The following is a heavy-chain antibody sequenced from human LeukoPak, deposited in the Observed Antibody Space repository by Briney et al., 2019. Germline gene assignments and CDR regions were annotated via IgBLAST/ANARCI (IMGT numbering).Heavy chain of an antibody. CDR1: GGSFSGYY. D-gene: IGHD3-3*01. J-gene: IGHJ5*02. V-gene: IGHV4-34*01. Sequence: SETLSLTCAVYGGSFSGYYWSWIRQPPGKGLEWIGEINHSGSTNYNPSLKSRVTISVDTSKNQFSLKLSSVTAADTAVYYCARDSSGYDFWSGYLGGWFDPWGQGTLVTVSS. CDR2: INHSGST. CDR3: ARDSSGYDFWSGYLGGWFDP.